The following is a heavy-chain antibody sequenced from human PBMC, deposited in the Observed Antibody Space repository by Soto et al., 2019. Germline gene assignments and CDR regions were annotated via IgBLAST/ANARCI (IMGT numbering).Heavy chain of an antibody. J-gene: IGHJ3*02. CDR1: GGSISSYY. Sequence: SETLSLTCTVSGGSISSYYWSWIRQPPGKGLEWIGYIYYSGSTNYNPSLKSRVTMAVDTSKNQFSLKLSSVTAADTAVYYCVSQKDTPIIKSTFDISGQATVVTVSS. CDR3: VSQKDTPIIKSTFDI. V-gene: IGHV4-59*08. D-gene: IGHD2-15*01. CDR2: IYYSGST.